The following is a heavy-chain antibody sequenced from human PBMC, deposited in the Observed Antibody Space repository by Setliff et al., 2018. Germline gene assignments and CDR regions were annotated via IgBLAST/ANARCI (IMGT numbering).Heavy chain of an antibody. Sequence: SVKVSCKASGGTFSSYAISWVRQAPGQGLEWMGGIIPIFGTANYAQKFQGRVTITTDESTSTAYMELSSLRSEDTAVYYCAKDVSPPGTNGWHPDVLDIWGQGTKVTVSS. CDR2: IIPIFGTA. D-gene: IGHD6-19*01. CDR3: AKDVSPPGTNGWHPDVLDI. V-gene: IGHV1-69*05. CDR1: GGTFSSYA. J-gene: IGHJ3*02.